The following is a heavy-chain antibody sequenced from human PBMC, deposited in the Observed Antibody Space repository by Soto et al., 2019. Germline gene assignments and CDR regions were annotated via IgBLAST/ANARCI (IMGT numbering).Heavy chain of an antibody. D-gene: IGHD2-15*01. V-gene: IGHV3-21*01. Sequence: PGGSLRLSCAASGFTFSSYSMNWVRQAPGKGLEWVSSISSSSSYIYYADSVKGRFTISRDNAKNSLYLQMNSLRAEDTAVYYCARALVVGRPPKSFDLRCQGTLGTVSS. CDR3: ARALVVGRPPKSFDL. CDR2: ISSSSSYI. J-gene: IGHJ5*02. CDR1: GFTFSSYS.